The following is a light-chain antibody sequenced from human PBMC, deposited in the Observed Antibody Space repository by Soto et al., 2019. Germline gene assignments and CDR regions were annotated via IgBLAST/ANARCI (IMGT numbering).Light chain of an antibody. Sequence: EIVLTQSPATLSLSPGERATLSCRASQSVSSYLAWYQQKPGQAPRLVIYGVFTRAAGIPDRFSASGSGTEFTLTISRLQPEDFGLYYCQQHKQWPITFGQGTRLEIK. J-gene: IGKJ5*01. V-gene: IGKV3-11*01. CDR1: QSVSSY. CDR3: QQHKQWPIT. CDR2: GVF.